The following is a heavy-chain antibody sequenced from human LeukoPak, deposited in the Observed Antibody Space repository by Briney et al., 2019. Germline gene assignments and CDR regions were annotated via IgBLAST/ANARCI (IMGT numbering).Heavy chain of an antibody. V-gene: IGHV3-23*01. CDR2: ISGSGGST. D-gene: IGHD3-9*01. CDR1: GFTFSSYA. Sequence: PGGSLRLSCAVSGFTFSSYAMSWVRQAPGKGLEWVSAISGSGGSTYYADSVKGRFTISRDNSKNTLYLQMNSLSAEDTAVYYCAKDGGILTGYPGLHAFDIWGQGTMVTVSS. J-gene: IGHJ3*02. CDR3: AKDGGILTGYPGLHAFDI.